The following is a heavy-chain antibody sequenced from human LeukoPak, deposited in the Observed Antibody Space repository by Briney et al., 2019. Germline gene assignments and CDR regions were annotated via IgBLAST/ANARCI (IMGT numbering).Heavy chain of an antibody. CDR1: EFSLGTSGVA. D-gene: IGHD4-23*01. Sequence: SGPTPVNPTQTLTLTCTFSEFSLGTSGVAVGWIRQPPGKALEWLALIYWNDDKRYSPILKSRLTITKDSSKNQVVLTMTNMDPGDTATYYCAHRGGGKSAFDIWGQGTMVTVSS. CDR2: IYWNDDK. J-gene: IGHJ3*02. V-gene: IGHV2-5*01. CDR3: AHRGGGKSAFDI.